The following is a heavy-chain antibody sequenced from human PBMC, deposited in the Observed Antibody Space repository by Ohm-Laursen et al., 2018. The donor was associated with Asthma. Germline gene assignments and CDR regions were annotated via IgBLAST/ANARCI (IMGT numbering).Heavy chain of an antibody. J-gene: IGHJ6*02. D-gene: IGHD3-3*01. CDR3: AKDGSGYGMNV. Sequence: SLRLSCAASGFTVSSNYMSWVRQAPGKGLEWVSVIYSCGSTYYADSVKGRFTISRDNSKNTLYLQMNSLRAEDTAVYYCAKDGSGYGMNVWGQGTTVTVSS. V-gene: IGHV3-53*01. CDR2: IYSCGST. CDR1: GFTVSSNY.